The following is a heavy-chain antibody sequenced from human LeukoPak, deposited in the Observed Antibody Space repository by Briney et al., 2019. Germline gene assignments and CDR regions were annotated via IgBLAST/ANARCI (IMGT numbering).Heavy chain of an antibody. CDR3: ASDKVGATTSDAFDI. J-gene: IGHJ3*02. CDR1: GGSFNGYY. D-gene: IGHD1-26*01. Sequence: SETLSLTCAVYGGSFNGYYWSWIRQTPGKGLDWIGEISHSASTNYNPSLESRVTLSVDTSKNQFSLNLTSVTAADTAVYYCASDKVGATTSDAFDIWGQGTMVTVSS. V-gene: IGHV4-34*01. CDR2: ISHSAST.